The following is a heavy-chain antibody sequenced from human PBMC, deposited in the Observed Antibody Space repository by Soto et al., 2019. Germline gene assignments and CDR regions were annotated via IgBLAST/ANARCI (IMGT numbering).Heavy chain of an antibody. D-gene: IGHD3-22*01. CDR1: GFTFDDYA. Sequence: EVQLVESGGGLVQPGRSLRLSCAASGFTFDDYAMHWVRQVPGKGLQWVSGLSWNGVTIGYAASVKGRFTISRDNAKKSLYLQRNGVRPDDTALYYCPAWRAYDSGDYSGFHYGMDVWGLGPQSPSP. J-gene: IGHJ6*02. CDR2: LSWNGVTI. CDR3: PAWRAYDSGDYSGFHYGMDV. V-gene: IGHV3-9*01.